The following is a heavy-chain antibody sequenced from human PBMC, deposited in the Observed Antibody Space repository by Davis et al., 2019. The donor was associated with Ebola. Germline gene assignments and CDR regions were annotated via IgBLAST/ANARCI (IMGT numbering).Heavy chain of an antibody. CDR1: GFTFSSYW. Sequence: PGGSLRLSCAASGFTFSSYWMSWVRQAPGKGLEWVSVIYSGGSTYYADSVKGRFTISRDNSKNTLYLQMNSLRAEDTAVYYCAREVLRFLEYGMDVWGQGTTVTVSS. V-gene: IGHV3-66*01. CDR2: IYSGGST. D-gene: IGHD3-3*01. CDR3: AREVLRFLEYGMDV. J-gene: IGHJ6*02.